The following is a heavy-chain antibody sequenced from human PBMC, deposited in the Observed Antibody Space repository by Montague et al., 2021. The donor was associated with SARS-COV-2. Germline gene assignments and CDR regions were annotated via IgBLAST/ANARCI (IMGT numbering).Heavy chain of an antibody. CDR1: GGSISSSSYY. Sequence: SETLSLTCTVSGGSISSSSYYWGWIRQPPGKGLEWIGGIYYSGSTYYNPSLKGRVTISVDTSKNQFSLKLSSVTAADTAVYYCARHGKTRIAMIVVVIGYFDYWGQGTLVTVSS. V-gene: IGHV4-39*01. J-gene: IGHJ4*02. CDR2: IYYSGST. CDR3: ARHGKTRIAMIVVVIGYFDY. D-gene: IGHD3-22*01.